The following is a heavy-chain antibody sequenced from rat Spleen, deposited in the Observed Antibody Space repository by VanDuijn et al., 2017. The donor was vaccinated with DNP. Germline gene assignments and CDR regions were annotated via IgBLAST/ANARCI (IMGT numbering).Heavy chain of an antibody. J-gene: IGHJ3*01. V-gene: IGHV5-46*01. Sequence: EVQLVESGGGLVQPGGSLKLSCAASGFTFSSFPMAWVRQAPTKGLEWVATISTSGGITYYRDSVKGRFTVSRDAKSTLYLQMNSLKSEDTATYYCVTSPGPNWFAHWGQGTLVTVSS. CDR2: ISTSGGIT. CDR1: GFTFSSFP. D-gene: IGHD1-4*01. CDR3: VTSPGPNWFAH.